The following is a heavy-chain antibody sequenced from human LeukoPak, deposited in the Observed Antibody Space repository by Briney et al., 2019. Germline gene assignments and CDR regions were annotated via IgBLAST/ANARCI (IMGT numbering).Heavy chain of an antibody. D-gene: IGHD3-22*01. CDR2: ISSSGSTI. CDR3: ARGAWYYYDSSGYYGHFDY. CDR1: GFTFSDYY. J-gene: IGHJ4*02. V-gene: IGHV3-11*04. Sequence: GGSLRLSCAASGFTFSDYYMSWIRQAPGKGLEWVSYISSSGSTIYYADSVKGRFTISRDNAKNSLYLQMNSLRAEDTAVYYCARGAWYYYDSSGYYGHFDYWGQGTLVTVSS.